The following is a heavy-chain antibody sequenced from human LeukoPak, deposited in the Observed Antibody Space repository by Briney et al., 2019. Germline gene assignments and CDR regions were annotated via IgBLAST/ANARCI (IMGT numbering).Heavy chain of an antibody. CDR1: GADFNTHI. Sequence: SVKVSCKASGADFNTHIINWVRQARGQGLEWMGRIIPMRNLANYAHKFQGRVIITADKSRRTAYMELSSLTSDDTAVYYCARGKYCSGGECYSVRTSYDGFDPWGQGTVVSVSS. CDR3: ARGKYCSGGECYSVRTSYDGFDP. CDR2: IIPMRNLA. V-gene: IGHV1-69*02. D-gene: IGHD2-15*01. J-gene: IGHJ5*02.